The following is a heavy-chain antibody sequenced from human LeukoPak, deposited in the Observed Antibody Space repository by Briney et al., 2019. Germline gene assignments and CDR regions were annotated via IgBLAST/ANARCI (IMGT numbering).Heavy chain of an antibody. Sequence: ASVKVSCKASGYIFTGYYMHWVRQAPGQGLEWMGRINPNSGGANYAQKFQGGVAMTRDMSISTAYMELSRLGSDDTAVYYCARGSDYGDSPGLNWGQGTLVTVSS. CDR2: INPNSGGA. V-gene: IGHV1-2*06. CDR3: ARGSDYGDSPGLN. J-gene: IGHJ4*02. CDR1: GYIFTGYY. D-gene: IGHD4-17*01.